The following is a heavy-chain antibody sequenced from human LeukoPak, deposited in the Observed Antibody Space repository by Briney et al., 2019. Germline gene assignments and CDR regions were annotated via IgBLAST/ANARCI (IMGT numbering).Heavy chain of an antibody. CDR2: ISYDGSNK. CDR3: ARSETPMADPFDY. Sequence: GGSLRLSCAASGFTFSSYAMHWVRQAPGKGLEWVAVISYDGSNKYYAHSVKGRFTISRDNSKNTLYLQMNSLRAEDTAVYYCARSETPMADPFDYWGQGTLVTVSS. V-gene: IGHV3-30-3*01. D-gene: IGHD3-10*01. CDR1: GFTFSSYA. J-gene: IGHJ4*02.